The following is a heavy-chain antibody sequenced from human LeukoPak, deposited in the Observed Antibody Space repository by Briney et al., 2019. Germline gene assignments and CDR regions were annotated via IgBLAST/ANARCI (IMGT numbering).Heavy chain of an antibody. CDR1: GFTFSSYW. D-gene: IGHD6-19*01. CDR3: ARDPSPYSSGWYAPVDYFDY. V-gene: IGHV3-7*01. CDR2: TKQDGSEK. Sequence: GGSLRLSCAASGFTFSSYWMSWVRQAPGKGLEWVANTKQDGSEKYYVDSVKGRFTISRDNAKNSLYLQMNSLRAEDTAVYYCARDPSPYSSGWYAPVDYFDYWGQGTLVTVSS. J-gene: IGHJ4*02.